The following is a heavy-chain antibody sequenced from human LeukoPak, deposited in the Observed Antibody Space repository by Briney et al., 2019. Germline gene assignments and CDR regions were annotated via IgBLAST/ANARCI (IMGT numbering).Heavy chain of an antibody. CDR3: ARDPAAAEWYFEL. D-gene: IGHD6-13*01. CDR1: GRSISSYY. Sequence: SETLSLTCTVSGRSISSYYWSWIRPPPGKGLEWIGYIYYSGSTNHNPPLKSRVPITVDTSKNQFSLKLSSVTAADTDVYYCARDPAAAEWYFELWGRGTLVTVSS. J-gene: IGHJ2*01. CDR2: IYYSGST. V-gene: IGHV4-59*01.